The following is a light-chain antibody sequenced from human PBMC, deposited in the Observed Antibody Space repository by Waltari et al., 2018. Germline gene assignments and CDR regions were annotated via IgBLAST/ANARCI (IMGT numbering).Light chain of an antibody. Sequence: NFMLTQPHSVSESPGKTVTISCTRSGGSLASHYLQWYQQRPGSAPTTVIYEDNLRPSGVPDRFSGSVDSSSNSASLTISGLRTDDEADYYCQSYDITNWVFGGGTKLTVL. J-gene: IGLJ3*02. V-gene: IGLV6-57*04. CDR3: QSYDITNWV. CDR1: GGSLASHY. CDR2: EDN.